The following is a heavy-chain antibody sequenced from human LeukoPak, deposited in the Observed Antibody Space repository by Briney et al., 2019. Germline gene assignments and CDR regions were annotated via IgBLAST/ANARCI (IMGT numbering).Heavy chain of an antibody. CDR1: GYTFTSYD. CDR2: MNPNSGNT. V-gene: IGHV1-8*01. CDR3: AAVGLSSGPIGY. D-gene: IGHD3-22*01. Sequence: ASVKVSCKASGYTFTSYDINWVRQATGQGPEWMGWMNPNSGNTGYAQKFQGRVTMTRNTSISTAYMELSSLRSEDTAVYYCAAVGLSSGPIGYWGQGTLVTVSS. J-gene: IGHJ4*02.